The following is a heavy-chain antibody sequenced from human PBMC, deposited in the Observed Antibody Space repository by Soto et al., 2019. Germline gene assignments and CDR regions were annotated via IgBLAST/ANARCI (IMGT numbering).Heavy chain of an antibody. CDR2: ISAYNGNT. D-gene: IGHD2-8*01. CDR1: GYTFTSYG. Sequence: GASVKVSCKASGYTFTSYGISWVRQAPGQGLEWMGWISAYNGNTYYAQKFQGRVTMTTYTSTSTVYMELGSLRSDDTAVYYCARDDVGYCSNGICYTKPLDYWGQGTLVTVSS. CDR3: ARDDVGYCSNGICYTKPLDY. J-gene: IGHJ4*02. V-gene: IGHV1-18*01.